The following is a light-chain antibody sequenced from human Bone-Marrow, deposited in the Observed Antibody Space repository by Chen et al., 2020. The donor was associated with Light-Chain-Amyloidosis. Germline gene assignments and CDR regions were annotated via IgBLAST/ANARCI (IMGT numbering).Light chain of an antibody. Sequence: QSVLTQSPSVSGAPGQRVTISCTGSSSNIGTGYEVNWYQQLPGTAPRLLIYSNTNRPSRFPDLFSGSVSDTAASLAISGLQAEDEAYYYCQSYDDGLSRYAVFGGGTKLTVL. CDR1: SSNIGTGYE. J-gene: IGLJ2*01. V-gene: IGLV1-40*01. CDR3: QSYDDGLSRYAV. CDR2: SNT.